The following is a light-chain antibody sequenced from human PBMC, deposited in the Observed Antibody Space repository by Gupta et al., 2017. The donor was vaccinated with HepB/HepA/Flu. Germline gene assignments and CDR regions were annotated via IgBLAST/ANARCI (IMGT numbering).Light chain of an antibody. CDR2: SNN. Sequence: QSVLTQPPSASGTPGHRVTISCSGSSSNIGRNTVNWYQQLPGTAPKLLMYSNNQRPSGVPARFSGSKSGTSASLAISGLQSEDEADYYCAAWDDSLNGVVFGGGTKLTVL. V-gene: IGLV1-44*01. CDR3: AAWDDSLNGVV. CDR1: SSNIGRNT. J-gene: IGLJ2*01.